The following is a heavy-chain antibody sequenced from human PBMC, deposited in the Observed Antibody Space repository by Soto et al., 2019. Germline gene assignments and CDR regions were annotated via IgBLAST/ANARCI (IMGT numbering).Heavy chain of an antibody. V-gene: IGHV2-5*01. J-gene: IGHJ4*02. D-gene: IGHD6-19*01. CDR2: IYWNDDK. CDR3: AHRPSGWYLFDY. CDR1: GFSLSTSGLG. Sequence: QITLKESGPTLVRPTQTLTLTCTFSGFSLSTSGLGVGWIRQPPGKALEWLALIYWNDDKRYSPSLKARLTITKHTYKNQVVLTMTNMDPVDTATYYCAHRPSGWYLFDYWGQGTLVTVSS.